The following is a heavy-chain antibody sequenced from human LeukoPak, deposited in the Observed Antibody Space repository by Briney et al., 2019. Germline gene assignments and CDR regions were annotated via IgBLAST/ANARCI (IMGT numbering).Heavy chain of an antibody. J-gene: IGHJ5*02. CDR2: INVGNGNT. Sequence: ASVKVSCKASGYTFTSYAMHWVRQAPGQRLEWMGWINVGNGNTKYSQKFQGRVTITRDTSASTAYMELSSLRSEDTAVYYCARDGDVDTAMVTNWFDPWGQGTLVTVSS. CDR3: ARDGDVDTAMVTNWFDP. CDR1: GYTFTSYA. D-gene: IGHD5-18*01. V-gene: IGHV1-3*01.